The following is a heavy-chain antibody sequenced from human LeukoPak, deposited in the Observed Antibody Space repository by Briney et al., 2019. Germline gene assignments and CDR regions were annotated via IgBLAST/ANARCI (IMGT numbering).Heavy chain of an antibody. CDR3: ARLGAGDYFDY. Sequence: GGPQRLSCAASGCTLSSYWMSWVRQAPGQGLDRVANIKEDGSGKYYVDSVKGRLTISRDTAKSSLYLQMNSLRAEDTAVYYCARLGAGDYFDYWGQGTLVTVSS. D-gene: IGHD6-19*01. CDR2: IKEDGSGK. J-gene: IGHJ4*02. V-gene: IGHV3-7*04. CDR1: GCTLSSYW.